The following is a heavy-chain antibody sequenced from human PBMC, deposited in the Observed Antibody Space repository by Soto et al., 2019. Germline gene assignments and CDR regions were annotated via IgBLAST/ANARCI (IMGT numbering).Heavy chain of an antibody. J-gene: IGHJ4*02. CDR3: ASPQEYSSFVWIY. V-gene: IGHV1-69*02. CDR2: IIPILGIA. Sequence: GASVKVSCKASGGTFSSYTISWVRQAPGQGLEWMGRIIPILGIANYAQKFQGRVTITADKSTSTAYMELSSLRSEDTAVYYCASPQEYSSFVWIYWGQGTLVTVSS. D-gene: IGHD6-6*01. CDR1: GGTFSSYT.